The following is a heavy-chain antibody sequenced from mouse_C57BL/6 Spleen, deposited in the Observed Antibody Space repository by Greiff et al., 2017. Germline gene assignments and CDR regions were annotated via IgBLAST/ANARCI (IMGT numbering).Heavy chain of an antibody. CDR2: IHPNSGST. D-gene: IGHD3-3*01. CDR1: GYTFTSYW. V-gene: IGHV1-64*01. CDR3: AEGGTQGAMDY. Sequence: QVQLQQPGAELVKPGASVKLSCKASGYTFTSYWMHWVKQRPGQGLEWIGMIHPNSGSTNYNEKFKSKATLTVDKSSSTAYMQLSSLTSEDSDVYYCAEGGTQGAMDYWGQGTSVTVSS. J-gene: IGHJ4*01.